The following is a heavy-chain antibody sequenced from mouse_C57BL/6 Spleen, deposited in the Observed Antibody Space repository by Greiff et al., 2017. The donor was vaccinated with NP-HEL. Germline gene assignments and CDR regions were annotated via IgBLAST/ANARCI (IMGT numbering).Heavy chain of an antibody. CDR2: ISGGGGNT. V-gene: IGHV5-9*01. Sequence: EVHLVESGGGLVKPGGSLKLSCAASGFTFSSYTMSWVRQTPEKRLEWVATISGGGGNTYYPDSVKGRFTISRDNAKNTLYLQMSSLRSEDTALYYCARHDGNYPWFAYWGQGTLVTVSA. D-gene: IGHD2-1*01. J-gene: IGHJ3*01. CDR3: ARHDGNYPWFAY. CDR1: GFTFSSYT.